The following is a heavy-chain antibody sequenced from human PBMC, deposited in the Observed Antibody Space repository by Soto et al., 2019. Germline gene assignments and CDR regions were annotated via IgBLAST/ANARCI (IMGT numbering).Heavy chain of an antibody. Sequence: EVQLVESGGGLGQPGGSLRLSCAASGFTFSNYWMHWVRQAPGEGLVWVSRIDSYGSTTNYADSVKGRFTVSRDNARNTLYLQMNSLRAEETAIYYCARGGLHAYYKDNWGQGILVTVSS. D-gene: IGHD3-10*01. CDR1: GFTFSNYW. CDR2: IDSYGSTT. V-gene: IGHV3-74*01. CDR3: ARGGLHAYYKDN. J-gene: IGHJ4*02.